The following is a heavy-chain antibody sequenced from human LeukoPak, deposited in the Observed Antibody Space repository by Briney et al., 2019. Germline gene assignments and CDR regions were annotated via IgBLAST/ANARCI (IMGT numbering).Heavy chain of an antibody. CDR2: IRSKAYGGTT. V-gene: IGHV3-49*04. CDR3: TREGPLQLWLSGVWY. CDR1: GFTFGDYA. J-gene: IGHJ4*02. Sequence: GGSLRLSCTASGFTFGDYAMSWVRQAPGKGLEWVGFIRSKAYGGTTEYAASVKGRFTISRDDSKSIAYLQLNSLKTEDTAVYYCTREGPLQLWLSGVWYWGQGTLVTVSS. D-gene: IGHD5-18*01.